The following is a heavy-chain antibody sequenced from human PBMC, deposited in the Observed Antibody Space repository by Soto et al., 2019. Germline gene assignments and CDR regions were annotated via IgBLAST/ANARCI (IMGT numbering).Heavy chain of an antibody. Sequence: RGAYEKISCQASGYSFISYWIGWVRQKPGKGLEWMGIVYPGDSEARYSPAFEGQVTISADKSITTAYLQLLNLKASDTAICYCARGATSPFGSWGQGTRVTVAS. CDR1: GYSFISYW. D-gene: IGHD3-16*01. J-gene: IGHJ4*02. CDR3: ARGATSPFGS. CDR2: VYPGDSEA. V-gene: IGHV5-51*01.